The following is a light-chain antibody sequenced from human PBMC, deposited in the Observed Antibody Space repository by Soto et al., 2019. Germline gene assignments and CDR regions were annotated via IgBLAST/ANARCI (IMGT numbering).Light chain of an antibody. CDR2: AAS. J-gene: IGKJ1*01. CDR1: QGINSY. V-gene: IGKV1-9*01. Sequence: DIQLTQSPSFLSASVGDRVTITCRASQGINSYLMWYQQKPGKAPKLLIYAASTLQSGVPSRFSGSGSGTEFTLTISSLQPEDFATYYCQQFDSYPRTFGQGTKVEIK. CDR3: QQFDSYPRT.